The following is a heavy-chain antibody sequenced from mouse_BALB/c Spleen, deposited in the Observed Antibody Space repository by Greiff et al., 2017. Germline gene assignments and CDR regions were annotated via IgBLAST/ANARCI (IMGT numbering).Heavy chain of an antibody. Sequence: QVQLQQPGAELVRPGASLKLSCKASGYTFTSYWINWVQQRPGQGLEWIGNIYPSDSYTNYKQKIKDKSTLTVDKSTNTDYKQLSSPTSEASAVYCSTRAYGNYGTLDYWGQGTTLTVSS. CDR2: IYPSDSYT. V-gene: IGHV1-69*01. CDR3: TRAYGNYGTLDY. CDR1: GYTFTSYW. D-gene: IGHD2-10*02. J-gene: IGHJ2*01.